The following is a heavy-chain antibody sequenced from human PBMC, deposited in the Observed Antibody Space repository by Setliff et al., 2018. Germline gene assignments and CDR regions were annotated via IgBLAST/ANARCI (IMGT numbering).Heavy chain of an antibody. D-gene: IGHD3-22*01. V-gene: IGHV1-18*01. CDR2: IGAYNGNT. J-gene: IGHJ4*02. Sequence: ASVKVSCKASGYTFTNYGVTWVRQAPGQGLEWMGWIGAYNGNTYNAHKFQGRVTMTSDKSTSTAYMELSSLRSEDTAVYYCARGHSTGTTDYWGQGTLVTVSS. CDR1: GYTFTNYG. CDR3: ARGHSTGTTDY.